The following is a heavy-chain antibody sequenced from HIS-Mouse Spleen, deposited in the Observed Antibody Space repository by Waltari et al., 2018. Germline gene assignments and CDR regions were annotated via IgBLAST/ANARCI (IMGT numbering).Heavy chain of an antibody. CDR2: IFSNDEK. CDR3: ARISGDYSNYYYYGMDV. D-gene: IGHD4-4*01. J-gene: IGHJ6*02. CDR1: GFSLSNARMG. Sequence: QVTLKESGPVLVKPTETLTLTCTVSGFSLSNARMGVSWIRQPPGQALEWLAHIFSNDEKSYSTALKSRLTISKDTSKSQVVLTMTNMDPVDTATYYCARISGDYSNYYYYGMDVWGQGTTVTVSS. V-gene: IGHV2-26*01.